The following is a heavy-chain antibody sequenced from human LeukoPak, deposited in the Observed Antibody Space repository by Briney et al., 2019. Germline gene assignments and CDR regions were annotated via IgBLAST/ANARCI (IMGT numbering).Heavy chain of an antibody. CDR2: FYYDGTT. Sequence: SETLSLTCTVSGASFSSSSYYWAWTRRPPGKGLEWIGSFYYDGTTYYNPSLKSRATVFVDTSKNQFSLRLTSASAADTAAYYCARRAHYGMPIWGRGTLVTVSS. CDR1: GASFSSSSYY. CDR3: ARRAHYGMPI. V-gene: IGHV4-39*01. D-gene: IGHD2-2*01. J-gene: IGHJ3*02.